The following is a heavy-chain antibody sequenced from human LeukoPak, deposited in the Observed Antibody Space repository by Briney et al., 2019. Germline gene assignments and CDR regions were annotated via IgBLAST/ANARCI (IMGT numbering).Heavy chain of an antibody. V-gene: IGHV3-48*02. J-gene: IGHJ4*02. CDR3: ARDSGYSYADDY. D-gene: IGHD5-18*01. Sequence: GGSLRLSCAASGFTFRSYAMQWVRQAPGKGLEWVSYITYNSGTTFYADSVKGRFTISRDNAKDSLYLQMSSLRDEDTAVYYCARDSGYSYADDYWGQGTLVTVSS. CDR1: GFTFRSYA. CDR2: ITYNSGTT.